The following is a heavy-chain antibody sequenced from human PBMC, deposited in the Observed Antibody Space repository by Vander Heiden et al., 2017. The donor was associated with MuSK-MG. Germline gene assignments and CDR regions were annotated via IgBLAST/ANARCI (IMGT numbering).Heavy chain of an antibody. J-gene: IGHJ4*02. V-gene: IGHV3-11*01. Sequence: QVHLVESGGDLVKPGGSLTLPCAASGFTFRDSFMNRIRPTPGKGLEWVSYISSEGSSMYYADSVKGRFTVSRDNAKNSLYLQMNSLRAEDTAVYYCARGDWGRTGTRFCDYWGQGTLVTVSS. CDR2: ISSEGSSM. D-gene: IGHD1-1*01. CDR3: ARGDWGRTGTRFCDY. CDR1: GFTFRDSF.